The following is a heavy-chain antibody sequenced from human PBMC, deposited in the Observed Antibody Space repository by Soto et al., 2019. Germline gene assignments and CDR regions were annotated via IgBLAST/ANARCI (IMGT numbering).Heavy chain of an antibody. D-gene: IGHD2-15*01. V-gene: IGHV3-9*01. CDR2: ISWNSGSI. CDR3: AKDIDGGIVVVVAAAGHDAFDI. J-gene: IGHJ3*02. CDR1: GFTFDDYA. Sequence: DVQLVESGGGLVQPGRSLRLSCAASGFTFDDYAMHWVRQAPGKGLEWVSGISWNSGSIGYADSVKGRFTISRDNAKNSLNLQMNSLRAEDTALYYCAKDIDGGIVVVVAAAGHDAFDIWGQGTMVTVSS.